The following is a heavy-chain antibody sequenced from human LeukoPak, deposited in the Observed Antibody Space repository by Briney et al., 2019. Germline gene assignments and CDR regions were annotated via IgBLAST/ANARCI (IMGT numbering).Heavy chain of an antibody. CDR1: GGSIRSYY. CDR2: IYYSGST. V-gene: IGHV4-59*01. J-gene: IGHJ4*02. CDR3: ARDRGYSGYEYYFDY. Sequence: RPSETLSLTCTVSGGSIRSYYWSWIRQPPGKALEWIGYIYYSGSTNYNPSLKSRVTISVDTSKNQFSLKLSSVTAADTAVYYCARDRGYSGYEYYFDYWGQGTLVTVSS. D-gene: IGHD5-12*01.